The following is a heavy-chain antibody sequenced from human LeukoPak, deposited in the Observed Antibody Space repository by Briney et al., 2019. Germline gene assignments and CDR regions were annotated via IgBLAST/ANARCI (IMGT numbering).Heavy chain of an antibody. D-gene: IGHD3-22*01. V-gene: IGHV3-74*01. J-gene: IGHJ5*02. CDR2: ISSAGSST. CDR3: AREKPYYYDTNGYHNWFDP. CDR1: GFTFSSYW. Sequence: GGSLRLSCAASGFTFSSYWMHWVRQAPGKGLVWVSRISSAGSSTTYADSVKGRFTISRDNAKNTLYLQMSSLRAEDTAVYYCAREKPYYYDTNGYHNWFDPWGQGTLFTVSS.